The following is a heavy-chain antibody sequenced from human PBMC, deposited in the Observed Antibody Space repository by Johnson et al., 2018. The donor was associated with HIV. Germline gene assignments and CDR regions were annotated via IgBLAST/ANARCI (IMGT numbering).Heavy chain of an antibody. V-gene: IGHV3-30*03. J-gene: IGHJ3*01. CDR3: ARGVLGYQNSHDPFDV. CDR1: GFTFSSYG. D-gene: IGHD3-16*02. Sequence: QVQLVESGGGVVQPGRSLRLSCAASGFTFSSYGMHWVRQAPGKGLEWVAVISSDGSNKYYADSVKGRFTFSRDNAKNSLYLPINGLRAEDTALYYCARGVLGYQNSHDPFDVWGQGTMVTVSS. CDR2: ISSDGSNK.